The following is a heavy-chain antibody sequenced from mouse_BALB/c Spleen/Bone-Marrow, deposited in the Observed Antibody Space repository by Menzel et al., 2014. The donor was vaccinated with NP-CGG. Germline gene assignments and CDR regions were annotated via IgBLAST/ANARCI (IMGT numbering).Heavy chain of an antibody. V-gene: IGHV1-69*02. CDR3: ARSYGNYDAMDF. D-gene: IGHD2-10*02. CDR2: IDPSDSES. CDR1: GYTFTTYW. Sequence: VQLQQSGAELVKPGAPVKLSCKASGYTFTTYWMNWVKQRPGRGLEWIGKIDPSDSESHYSQKFKDKATLTVDKSSSTAYIQLSSLTSEDSAVYFCARSYGNYDAMDFWGPRTSVTVSS. J-gene: IGHJ4*01.